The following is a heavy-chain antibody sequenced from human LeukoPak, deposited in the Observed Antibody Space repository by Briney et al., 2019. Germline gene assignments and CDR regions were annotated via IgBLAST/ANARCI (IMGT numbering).Heavy chain of an antibody. CDR1: GFTFSSTT. V-gene: IGHV3-23*01. J-gene: IGHJ4*02. Sequence: GGSLRLPYVASGFTFSSTTMGWVRQAPGRGLEWVSSITAIDGRTYYADSVKGRFTISRDNSKNTLYLQMNSLRAEDTAVYYCAFDRFDYWGQGTLVTVSS. CDR3: AFDRFDY. CDR2: ITAIDGRT.